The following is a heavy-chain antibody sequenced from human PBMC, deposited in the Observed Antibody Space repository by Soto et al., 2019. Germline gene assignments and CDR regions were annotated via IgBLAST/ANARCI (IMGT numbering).Heavy chain of an antibody. Sequence: SETLSLTCGVSNSSVNNRYYWGWIRQPPGKGLEWIASIYNSGSTHYNPSLKSRATISVDTSNNQFSLRLSSVTAADTAVYYCARNTSARYFDCWGPGTLVTVSS. V-gene: IGHV4-38-2*01. CDR1: NSSVNNRYY. J-gene: IGHJ4*02. CDR3: ARNTSARYFDC. CDR2: IYNSGST. D-gene: IGHD6-19*01.